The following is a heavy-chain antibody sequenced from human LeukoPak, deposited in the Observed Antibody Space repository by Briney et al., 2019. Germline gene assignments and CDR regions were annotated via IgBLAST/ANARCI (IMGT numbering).Heavy chain of an antibody. CDR3: ARWYCSSTSCYTEFDY. Sequence: GGSLRLSCAAAGFTFSSHSMNWVRQAPGKGLEWVSYISGSSTIYYTDSVKGRFTVSRDNAKNSLYPQMNSLRAEDTAVYYCARWYCSSTSCYTEFDYWGQGTLVTVSS. CDR1: GFTFSSHS. J-gene: IGHJ4*02. D-gene: IGHD2-2*02. CDR2: ISGSSTI. V-gene: IGHV3-48*04.